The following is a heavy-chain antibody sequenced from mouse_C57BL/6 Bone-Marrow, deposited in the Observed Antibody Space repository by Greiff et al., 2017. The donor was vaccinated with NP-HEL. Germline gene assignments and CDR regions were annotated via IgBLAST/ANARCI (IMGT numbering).Heavy chain of an antibody. Sequence: EVMLVESGGDLVKPGVSLKLSCAASGFTFSSYGMSWVRQTPDKRLEWVATISSGGSSTYYPDSVKGRLTISRDNAKNTLYLQMSSLKSEDTAMYYCARPRDGGFYAMDYWGQGTSVTVSS. CDR2: ISSGGSST. CDR1: GFTFSSYG. J-gene: IGHJ4*01. V-gene: IGHV5-6*01. CDR3: ARPRDGGFYAMDY.